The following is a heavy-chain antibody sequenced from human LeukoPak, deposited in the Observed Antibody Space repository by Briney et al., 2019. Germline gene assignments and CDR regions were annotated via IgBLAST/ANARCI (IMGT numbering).Heavy chain of an antibody. CDR2: IYPADSTA. D-gene: IGHD4-23*01. V-gene: IGHV5-51*01. Sequence: KHGESLKISCKASGYSFTTYWIGWVRQMPGKGLEWMGIIYPADSTAHYSPSFQGQVTISADKSISTAYLQWSSLKASDTAMYYCARRGGKVYTDYWGQGTLVTVSS. CDR1: GYSFTTYW. J-gene: IGHJ4*02. CDR3: ARRGGKVYTDY.